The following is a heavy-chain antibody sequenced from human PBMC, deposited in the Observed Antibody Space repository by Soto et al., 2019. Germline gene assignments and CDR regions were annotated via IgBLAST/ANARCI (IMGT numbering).Heavy chain of an antibody. D-gene: IGHD6-19*01. Sequence: QVQLVQSGAEEKKPGASVKVSCKASGYTFTSYAMHWVRQAPGQRLEWMGWINAGNGNTKYSQKFQGRVTITRDTSASTAYMELSSLRSEDTAVYYCAREPGYSSGWYPDAFDIWGQGTMVTVSS. CDR1: GYTFTSYA. J-gene: IGHJ3*02. CDR3: AREPGYSSGWYPDAFDI. V-gene: IGHV1-3*05. CDR2: INAGNGNT.